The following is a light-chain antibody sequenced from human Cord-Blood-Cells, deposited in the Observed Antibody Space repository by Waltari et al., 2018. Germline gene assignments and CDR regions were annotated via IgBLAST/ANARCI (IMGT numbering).Light chain of an antibody. CDR2: KDR. J-gene: IGLJ1*01. CDR3: QSADSSGTYV. V-gene: IGLV3-25*03. Sequence: SYQLTQSPSVSVSPGTTARITCAGDAFPTQCDYWYQQKPSQAPVLVIYKDRERPSGIPERFSGSSSGTTVTLTISGVQAEDEADYYCQSADSSGTYVFGTGTKVTVL. CDR1: AFPTQC.